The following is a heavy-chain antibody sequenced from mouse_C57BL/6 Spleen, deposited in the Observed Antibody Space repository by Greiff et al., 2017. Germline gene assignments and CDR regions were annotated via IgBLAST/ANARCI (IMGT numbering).Heavy chain of an antibody. CDR2: IDPSDSYT. V-gene: IGHV1-69*01. CDR1: GYTFTSYW. J-gene: IGHJ4*01. CDR3: AKGSGYVNYAMDY. D-gene: IGHD3-2*02. Sequence: VQLQQSGAELAKPGASVKLSCKASGYTFTSYWMHWVKQRPGQGLEWIGEIDPSDSYTNYNQKFKGKSTLTVDKSSSTAYMQLSSLTSEDSAVYYCAKGSGYVNYAMDYWGQGTSVTVSS.